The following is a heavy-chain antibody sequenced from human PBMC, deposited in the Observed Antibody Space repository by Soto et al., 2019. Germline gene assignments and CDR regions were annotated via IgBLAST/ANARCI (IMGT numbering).Heavy chain of an antibody. CDR2: ISYTGRT. Sequence: SETLSLTCIVSGDSVTSGSYYWTWLRQPPGKGLEWIGYISYTGRTKYNPPLQSRVTISVDTSKNDFSLNLSSVTAADTAVYFCAREWGLLPYYVMNVWGHGTAGTVSS. D-gene: IGHD7-27*01. CDR1: GDSVTSGSYY. CDR3: AREWGLLPYYVMNV. V-gene: IGHV4-61*03. J-gene: IGHJ6*02.